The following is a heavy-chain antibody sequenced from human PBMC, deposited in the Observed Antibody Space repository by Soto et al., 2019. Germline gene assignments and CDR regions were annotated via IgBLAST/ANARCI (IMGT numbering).Heavy chain of an antibody. V-gene: IGHV3-23*01. CDR2: ISGGGGST. CDR1: GFTFSSYA. J-gene: IGHJ4*02. D-gene: IGHD3-10*01. Sequence: EVQLLESGGGLVQPGGSLRLSCAASGFTFSSYAMRWVRQAPGKGLEWVSAISGGGGSTYYADSVKGRFTISRDNAKNTMYLQMNSLRAEDTAVYDCAKETDVLLWCGDLSCYLDYWGQGTLVTVSS. CDR3: AKETDVLLWCGDLSCYLDY.